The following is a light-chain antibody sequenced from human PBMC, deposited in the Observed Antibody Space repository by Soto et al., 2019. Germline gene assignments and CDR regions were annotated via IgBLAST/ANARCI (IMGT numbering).Light chain of an antibody. CDR2: DVS. CDR1: SADVGAYNY. Sequence: QSALTQPASVSGSPGQSITISCTGTSADVGAYNYVSWYQHHPGKAPKLMVHDVSNRPSGISSRFSGSKSGNTASLTISGLQAEDEADYYCSSYTTRHKRVFGGGTKLTVL. J-gene: IGLJ3*02. CDR3: SSYTTRHKRV. V-gene: IGLV2-14*03.